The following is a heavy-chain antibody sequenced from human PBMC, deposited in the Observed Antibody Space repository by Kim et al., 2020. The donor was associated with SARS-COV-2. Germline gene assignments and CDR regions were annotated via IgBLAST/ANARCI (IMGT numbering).Heavy chain of an antibody. V-gene: IGHV3-30*02. CDR3: AKGIVGGPMIDY. J-gene: IGHJ4*02. D-gene: IGHD2-15*01. Sequence: YADSVKGRFTISRDNSKNTLYLQMNSLRAEDTAVYYCAKGIVGGPMIDYWGQGTLVTVSS.